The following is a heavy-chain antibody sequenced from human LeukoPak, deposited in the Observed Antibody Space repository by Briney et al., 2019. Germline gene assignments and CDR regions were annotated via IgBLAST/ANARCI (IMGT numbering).Heavy chain of an antibody. Sequence: PGGSLRLSCAASGFTFDDYAMHWVRQAPGKGLEWVSGISWNSGSIGYADSVKGRFTISRDNAKNSLYLQMNSLRAEDTALYYCAKDMTYSGSYGYFDYWGQGTLVTASS. V-gene: IGHV3-9*01. CDR1: GFTFDDYA. J-gene: IGHJ4*02. D-gene: IGHD1-26*01. CDR3: AKDMTYSGSYGYFDY. CDR2: ISWNSGSI.